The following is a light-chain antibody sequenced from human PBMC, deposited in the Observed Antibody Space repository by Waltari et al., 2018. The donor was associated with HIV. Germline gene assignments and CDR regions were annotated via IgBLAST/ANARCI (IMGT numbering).Light chain of an antibody. Sequence: QSVVTQPPSASGTPGQRVTISCSGSGSNIGTYSVTWYQHFPGTAPKLLIYMNDQRPSGVPGRFSGSPSGTSASLAISGLQYDDEADYYCAVWDDSLGGAVFGGGTKLTVL. CDR2: MND. V-gene: IGLV1-47*01. CDR3: AVWDDSLGGAV. J-gene: IGLJ2*01. CDR1: GSNIGTYS.